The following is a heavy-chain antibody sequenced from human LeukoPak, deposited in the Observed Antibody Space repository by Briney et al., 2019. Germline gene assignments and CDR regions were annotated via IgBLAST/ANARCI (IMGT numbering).Heavy chain of an antibody. D-gene: IGHD3-3*02. J-gene: IGHJ5*02. CDR3: AKNLAS. CDR1: GYTFTGHY. CDR2: IHPNSGDT. V-gene: IGHV1-2*06. Sequence: ASVKVSCKASGYTFTGHYMHWVRQAPGQGLEWMGRIHPNSGDTIYAQIFQGRVTMTRETSVSTAYMELSSLTSGDTAVYYCAKNLASWGQGTLVTVSS.